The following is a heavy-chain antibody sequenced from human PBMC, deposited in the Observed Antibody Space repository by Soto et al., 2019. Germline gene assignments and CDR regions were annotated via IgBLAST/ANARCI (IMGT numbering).Heavy chain of an antibody. CDR2: IYYSGST. V-gene: IGHV4-39*07. CDR1: GGSISSSSYY. J-gene: IGHJ5*02. D-gene: IGHD4-17*01. Sequence: PSETLSLTCTVSGGSISSSSYYWGWIRQPPGKGLEWIGSIYYSGSTYYNPSLKSRVTISVDTSKNQLSLKLSSVTAADTAVYYCARELYGDSNWFDPWGQGTLVTVSS. CDR3: ARELYGDSNWFDP.